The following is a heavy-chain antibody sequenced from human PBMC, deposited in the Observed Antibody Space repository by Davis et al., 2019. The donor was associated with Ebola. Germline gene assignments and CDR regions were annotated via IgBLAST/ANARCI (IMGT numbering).Heavy chain of an antibody. CDR2: INNDVTST. D-gene: IGHD6-19*01. V-gene: IGHV3-74*01. CDR1: GYTLSSFW. Sequence: HTGGSLRLSCKGSGYTLSSFWMNWVRQAPGKGLEWVSRINNDVTSTNYTDVVRGRFTVSRDNAKNTLYLQMNSLRAEDTAVYYCASDAGYSSDWYIYGMDVWCQGTTVTVSS. CDR3: ASDAGYSSDWYIYGMDV. J-gene: IGHJ6*02.